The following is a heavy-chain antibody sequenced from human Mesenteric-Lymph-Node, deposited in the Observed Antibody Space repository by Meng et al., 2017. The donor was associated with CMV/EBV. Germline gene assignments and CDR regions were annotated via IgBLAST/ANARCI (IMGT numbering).Heavy chain of an antibody. CDR2: IWYDGSNK. CDR1: GLTCSTYG. Sequence: LSWAGSGLTCSTYGMHWVRQAPGKGLEWVAIIWYDGSNKYYADSVKGRFTISRDNSKNTLYLQMNSLRAEDTAVYHCARGYNYGLIDYWGQGTLVTVSS. V-gene: IGHV3-33*01. CDR3: ARGYNYGLIDY. J-gene: IGHJ4*02. D-gene: IGHD5-24*01.